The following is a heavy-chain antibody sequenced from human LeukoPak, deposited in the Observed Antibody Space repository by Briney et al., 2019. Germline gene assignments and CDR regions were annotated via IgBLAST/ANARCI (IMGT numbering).Heavy chain of an antibody. J-gene: IGHJ2*01. V-gene: IGHV1-58*01. CDR1: GFTFTSSA. Sequence: SVKVSCKASGFTFTSSAVQWVRQARGQRLEWLGWIVVGSGNTNYAQKFQERVTITRDMSTSTAYMELSSLRSEDTAVYYCAAAAAIRDYWYFDLWGRGTLVTVSS. D-gene: IGHD2-2*01. CDR2: IVVGSGNT. CDR3: AAAAAIRDYWYFDL.